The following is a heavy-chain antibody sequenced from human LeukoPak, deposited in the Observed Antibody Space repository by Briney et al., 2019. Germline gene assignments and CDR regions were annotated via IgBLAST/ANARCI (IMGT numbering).Heavy chain of an antibody. J-gene: IGHJ3*02. CDR2: MNPNSGNT. Sequence: GASVKVSCKASGYTFTSYDINWVRQATGQGLEWMGWMNPNSGNTGYAQKFQGRVTMTRNTSISTAYMELSSLRSEDTAVYYCARGPHVLLSPIRDDAFDIWGQGTMVTVSS. CDR1: GYTFTSYD. CDR3: ARGPHVLLSPIRDDAFDI. V-gene: IGHV1-8*01. D-gene: IGHD2-8*01.